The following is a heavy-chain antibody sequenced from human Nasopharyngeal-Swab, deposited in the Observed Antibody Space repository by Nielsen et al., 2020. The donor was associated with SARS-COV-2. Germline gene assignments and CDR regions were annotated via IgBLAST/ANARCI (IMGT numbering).Heavy chain of an antibody. CDR2: ISSSSSTI. CDR3: ARGMWFRELSTTFYYYGMDV. Sequence: GGSLRLSCAASGFTFSSYSMNWVRQAPGKGLEWVSYISSSSSTIYYADSVKGRFTISRDNAKNSLYLQMNSLRAEDTAVYYCARGMWFRELSTTFYYYGMDVWGQGITVTVSS. D-gene: IGHD3-10*01. V-gene: IGHV3-48*04. J-gene: IGHJ6*02. CDR1: GFTFSSYS.